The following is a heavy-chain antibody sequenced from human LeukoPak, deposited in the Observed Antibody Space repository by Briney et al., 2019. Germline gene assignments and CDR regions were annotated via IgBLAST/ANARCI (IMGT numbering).Heavy chain of an antibody. D-gene: IGHD2-15*01. Sequence: SETLSLTYTVSGGSITSSSYYWGWIRQPPGKGLEWIGSIYHSGNTYNNPSLRSRVTISVDTSKNQFSLKLSSVTAADTAVYYCARSRYSLSPLDYWGQGTMVTVSS. V-gene: IGHV4-39*01. CDR1: GGSITSSSYY. CDR3: ARSRYSLSPLDY. J-gene: IGHJ4*02. CDR2: IYHSGNT.